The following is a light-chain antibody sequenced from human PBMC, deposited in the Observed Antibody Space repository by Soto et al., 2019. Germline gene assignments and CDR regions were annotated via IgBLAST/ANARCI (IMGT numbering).Light chain of an antibody. V-gene: IGKV1D-13*01. Sequence: AIQLTQSPSSLSASVGDRVTITCRASQGIASALAWYQQKPGKAPKLLIYDASNLESGVPSRFSGSGSGTDFALTISRLQPEDFATYYFQQFNNHLLTVGGGTKVEIK. CDR2: DAS. CDR1: QGIASA. CDR3: QQFNNHLLT. J-gene: IGKJ4*01.